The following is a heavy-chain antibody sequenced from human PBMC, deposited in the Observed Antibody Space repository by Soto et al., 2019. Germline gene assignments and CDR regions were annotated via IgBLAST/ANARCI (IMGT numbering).Heavy chain of an antibody. Sequence: EVQLVESGGGLVKPGGSLRLSCAASGFTFSNAWMRWVRQAPGKGLEWVGHVKSGGTTDYAAPVKGRFTISRDDSKNTVSLQMSGLKPEDTAVYYCAVDTPGFGQGEFEYWGQGALVTVSS. CDR3: AVDTPGFGQGEFEY. J-gene: IGHJ4*02. CDR1: GFTFSNAW. CDR2: VKSGGTT. D-gene: IGHD5-18*01. V-gene: IGHV3-15*01.